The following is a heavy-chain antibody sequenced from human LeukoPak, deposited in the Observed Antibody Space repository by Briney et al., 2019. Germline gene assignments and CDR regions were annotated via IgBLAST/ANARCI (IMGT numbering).Heavy chain of an antibody. D-gene: IGHD3-9*01. CDR1: GFTISSYT. J-gene: IGHJ4*02. Sequence: GGSLRLSCAASGFTISSYTMHWVRQAPGKGLEWVSSISISNNIYYADSVKGRFTISRDNAENSLYLQMNSLRAEDTAVYYCVSLPIIPKYYDSLTGFWGQGTLVTVSS. V-gene: IGHV3-21*01. CDR3: VSLPIIPKYYDSLTGF. CDR2: ISISNNI.